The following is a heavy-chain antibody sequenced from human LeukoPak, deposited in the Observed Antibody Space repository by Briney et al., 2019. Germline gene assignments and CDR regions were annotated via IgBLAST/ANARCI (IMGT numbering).Heavy chain of an antibody. CDR1: GFTFSCYA. J-gene: IGHJ6*02. D-gene: IGHD1-7*01. CDR2: ISGSGGST. Sequence: GGSLRLSCAASGFTFSCYAMSWVRQAPGKGLEWVSAISGSGGSTYYADSVKGRFTISRDNSKNTLYLQMNSLRAEDTAVYYCAKPINWNYVYYYYGMDVWGQGTTVTVSS. CDR3: AKPINWNYVYYYYGMDV. V-gene: IGHV3-23*01.